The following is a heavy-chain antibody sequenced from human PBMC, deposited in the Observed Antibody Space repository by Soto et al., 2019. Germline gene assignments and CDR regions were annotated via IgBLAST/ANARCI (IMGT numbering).Heavy chain of an antibody. V-gene: IGHV3-21*01. CDR1: GFTFSWYN. D-gene: IGHD3-22*01. J-gene: IGHJ4*02. Sequence: GGSLRLSCAASGFTFSWYNMNWVRQAPGKGLEWVSSISSSSTYIDYADSVEGRFAISRDNAKNSLYLQMNSLRAEDTAVYYCVPYYFESLDYWGQGTLVTVSS. CDR3: VPYYFESLDY. CDR2: ISSSSTYI.